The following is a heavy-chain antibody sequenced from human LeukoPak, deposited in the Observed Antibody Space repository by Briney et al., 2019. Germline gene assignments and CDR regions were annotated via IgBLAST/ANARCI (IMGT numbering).Heavy chain of an antibody. D-gene: IGHD6-13*01. J-gene: IGHJ4*02. CDR1: GFTFSSFA. V-gene: IGHV3-23*01. CDR3: AKDGGGESSSWYY. CDR2: ISGSGSST. Sequence: GGSLRLSCAASGFTFSSFAMNWVRQAPGKGLEWVSAISGSGSSTYYADSVKGRFTISRDNSKNTLSLQMNSLRDEGTDVYDCAKDGGGESSSWYYWGQGSLVTVSS.